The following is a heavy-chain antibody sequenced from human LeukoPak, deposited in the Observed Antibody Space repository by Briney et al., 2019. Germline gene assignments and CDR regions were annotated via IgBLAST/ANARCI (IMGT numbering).Heavy chain of an antibody. CDR3: GRAPTTVTNYYFDY. Sequence: GASVKVSCKASGYTFTSYGISWVRQAPGQGLEWMGWISAYSGDTNYAQKFQGRATMTTDTSTSTAYMELRSLSSDDTAVYYCGRAPTTVTNYYFDYWGQGTLVTVSS. D-gene: IGHD4-17*01. J-gene: IGHJ4*02. CDR2: ISAYSGDT. V-gene: IGHV1-18*01. CDR1: GYTFTSYG.